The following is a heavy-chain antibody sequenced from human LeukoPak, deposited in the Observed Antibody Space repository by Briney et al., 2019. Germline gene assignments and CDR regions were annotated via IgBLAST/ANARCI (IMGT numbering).Heavy chain of an antibody. Sequence: ASVKVSCKASGYTFTGYYMHWVRQAPGQGLEWMGWINPNSGGTNYAQKFQGRVTMTRDTSISTAYMELSRLRSDDTAVYYCARAAVVDVLLWFGEFDYGMDVWGQGTTVTVSS. CDR3: ARAAVVDVLLWFGEFDYGMDV. J-gene: IGHJ6*02. CDR2: INPNSGGT. V-gene: IGHV1-2*02. CDR1: GYTFTGYY. D-gene: IGHD3-10*01.